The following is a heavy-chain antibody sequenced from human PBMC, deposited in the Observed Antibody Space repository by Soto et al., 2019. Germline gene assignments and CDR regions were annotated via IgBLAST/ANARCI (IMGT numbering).Heavy chain of an antibody. Sequence: PLETLSLTCTVSGGSISSYYWTWIRQSPAKELEWIGYIYYTGSTKYNPSLESRVTISIDTSKNQFSLNLRSVTAADTAVYYCARAPAPGTYYYGMDVWGQGTTVT. CDR1: GGSISSYY. CDR3: ARAPAPGTYYYGMDV. CDR2: IYYTGST. V-gene: IGHV4-59*01. D-gene: IGHD3-10*01. J-gene: IGHJ6*02.